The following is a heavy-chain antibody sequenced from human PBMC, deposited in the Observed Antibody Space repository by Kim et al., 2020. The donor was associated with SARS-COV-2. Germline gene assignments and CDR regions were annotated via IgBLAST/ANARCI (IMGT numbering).Heavy chain of an antibody. Sequence: ASVKVSCKASGYTFTSYAMNWVRQAPGQGLEWMGWINTNTGNPTYAQGFTGRFVFSLDTSVSTAYLQISSLKAEDTAVYYCARSGRVLLWFGELPHFFDYWGQGTLVTVSS. V-gene: IGHV7-4-1*02. CDR1: GYTFTSYA. J-gene: IGHJ4*02. CDR2: INTNTGNP. CDR3: ARSGRVLLWFGELPHFFDY. D-gene: IGHD3-10*01.